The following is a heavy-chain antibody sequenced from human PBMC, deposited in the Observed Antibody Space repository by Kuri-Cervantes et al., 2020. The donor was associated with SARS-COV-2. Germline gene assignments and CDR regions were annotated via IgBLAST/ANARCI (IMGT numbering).Heavy chain of an antibody. J-gene: IGHJ4*02. CDR3: AREDLSSGWIDY. D-gene: IGHD6-19*01. CDR2: IYYSGST. CDR1: GGSISSGGYY. V-gene: IGHV4-31*03. Sequence: SETLSLTCTVSGGSISSGGYYWSWIRQHPGKGLEWIGYIYYSGSTYYNPSLKSRVTISVATSKNQFSLNLSSVTAADTAVYYCAREDLSSGWIDYWGQGTLVTVSS.